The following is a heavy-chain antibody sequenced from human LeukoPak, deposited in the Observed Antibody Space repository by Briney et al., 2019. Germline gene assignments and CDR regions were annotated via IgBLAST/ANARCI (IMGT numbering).Heavy chain of an antibody. J-gene: IGHJ3*02. CDR1: GYSFTTYW. V-gene: IGHV5-51*01. CDR3: ARVLYSSSARCFDI. Sequence: GESLKISCKGSGYSFTTYWIAWVRQTPGKGLECMGIMHPRDSETRYGPSFQGQVSMSADKSINTAYLQWSSLKASDTAMYYCARVLYSSSARCFDIWGQGTMVTVSS. CDR2: MHPRDSET. D-gene: IGHD6-19*01.